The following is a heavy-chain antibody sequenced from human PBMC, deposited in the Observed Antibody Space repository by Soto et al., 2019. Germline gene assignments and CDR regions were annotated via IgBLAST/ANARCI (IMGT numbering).Heavy chain of an antibody. CDR3: ARGNMVRGVITYYYSGMDV. Sequence: GASVKVSCKASGGTFSSYAISWVRQAPGQGLEWMRGIIPIFGTANYAQKFQGRVTITADESTSTAYMELSSLRSEDTAVFFCARGNMVRGVITYYYSGMDVWGQGTTVTVSS. CDR2: IIPIFGTA. D-gene: IGHD3-10*01. J-gene: IGHJ6*02. V-gene: IGHV1-69*13. CDR1: GGTFSSYA.